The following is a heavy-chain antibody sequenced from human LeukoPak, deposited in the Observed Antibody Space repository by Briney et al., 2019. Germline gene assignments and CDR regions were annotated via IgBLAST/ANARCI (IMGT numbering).Heavy chain of an antibody. Sequence: SETLSLTCTVSGGSISSSSYYWGWLRQPPGKGLEWFGSIYYSGSTYYNPSLKSRVTISVDTSKNQFSLKLSSVTAADTAVYYCARLYNWNYVPYYYGMDVWGQGTTVTVSS. D-gene: IGHD1-7*01. CDR2: IYYSGST. V-gene: IGHV4-39*01. CDR1: GGSISSSSYY. J-gene: IGHJ6*02. CDR3: ARLYNWNYVPYYYGMDV.